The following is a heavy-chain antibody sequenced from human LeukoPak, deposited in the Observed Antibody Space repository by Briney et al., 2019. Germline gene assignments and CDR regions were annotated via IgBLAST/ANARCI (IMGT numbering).Heavy chain of an antibody. D-gene: IGHD3-10*01. CDR3: VPRGGG. CDR1: GFTFSDFW. J-gene: IGHJ4*02. Sequence: GGSLRLSCITSGFTFSDFWLTWVRQAPGKGLEWVASIKTDGTVKYFMDSVKGRFTISRDNAKASLYLQMTSLRAEDTAVYYCVPRGGGGGQGALVTVSS. V-gene: IGHV3-7*01. CDR2: IKTDGTVK.